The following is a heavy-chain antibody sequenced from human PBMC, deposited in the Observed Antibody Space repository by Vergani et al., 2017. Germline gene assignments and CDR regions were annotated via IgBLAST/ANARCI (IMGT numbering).Heavy chain of an antibody. CDR1: GFTFGDYA. J-gene: IGHJ4*02. D-gene: IGHD3-3*01. CDR2: IRSKAYGGTT. Sequence: EVQLVESGGGLVQPGRSLRLSCTASGFTFGDYAMSWVRQAPGKGLEWVGFIRSKAYGGTTEYAASVKGRFTISRDDSKSIAYLQMNSLKTEDTAVYYCTRALLEWFGLYYFDYWGQGTLVTVSS. CDR3: TRALLEWFGLYYFDY. V-gene: IGHV3-49*04.